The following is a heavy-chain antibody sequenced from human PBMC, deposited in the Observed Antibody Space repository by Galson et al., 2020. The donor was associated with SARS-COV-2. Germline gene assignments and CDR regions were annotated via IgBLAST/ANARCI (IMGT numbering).Heavy chain of an antibody. Sequence: GESLKISCKASGYTFTRYGIVWVRQATGQGLEWMGWMSPSTGKTAYAQEFQGRVSMTRDTSTTTAYMELSSLRSDDSAVYYCARGFLDLQSFDWFERSDYYDGMDVWGQGTTVTVAS. CDR2: MSPSTGKT. V-gene: IGHV1-8*01. J-gene: IGHJ6*02. CDR3: ARGFLDLQSFDWFERSDYYDGMDV. CDR1: GYTFTRYG. D-gene: IGHD3-9*01.